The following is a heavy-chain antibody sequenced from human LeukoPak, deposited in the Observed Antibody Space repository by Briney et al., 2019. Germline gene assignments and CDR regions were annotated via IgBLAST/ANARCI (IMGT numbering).Heavy chain of an antibody. Sequence: GGSLRLSCAASGFTFSSYAMSWVRQAPGKGLEWVSGTSGSGRSIHYADSVKGRFTISRDNSKNTLYLQMNSLRADDTAVYYCAKDMNSWRDGSGLGDYFDYWGQGTLVTASS. J-gene: IGHJ4*02. D-gene: IGHD6-19*01. CDR3: AKDMNSWRDGSGLGDYFDY. CDR1: GFTFSSYA. CDR2: TSGSGRSI. V-gene: IGHV3-23*01.